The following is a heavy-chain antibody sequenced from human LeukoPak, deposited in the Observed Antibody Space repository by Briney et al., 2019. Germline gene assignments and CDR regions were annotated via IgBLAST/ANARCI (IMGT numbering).Heavy chain of an antibody. CDR2: ISSSSSTI. J-gene: IGHJ6*03. D-gene: IGHD4-17*01. CDR1: GFTFSSYS. V-gene: IGHV3-48*04. Sequence: PGGSLRLSCAASGFTFSSYSMNWVRQAPGKGLEWVSYISSSSSTIYYADSVKGRFTISRDNAKNSLYLQMNSLRAEDTAVYYCARVSYTNYGDVSYYYYYYYMDVWGKGTTVTVSS. CDR3: ARVSYTNYGDVSYYYYYYYMDV.